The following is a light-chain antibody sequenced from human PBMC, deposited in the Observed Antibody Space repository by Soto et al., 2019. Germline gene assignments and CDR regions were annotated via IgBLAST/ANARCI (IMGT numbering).Light chain of an antibody. CDR1: SSDVGDYNY. CDR3: SSYAGTNNFVV. Sequence: QSALTQPPSASVSPGQSVTISCTGTSSDVGDYNYVSWYQQHPGKAPKLMIYEVSKRPSGVPHRFSGSKSGNTASLTVSGLQAEDEADYYCSSYAGTNNFVVFGTGTKVTVL. CDR2: EVS. J-gene: IGLJ1*01. V-gene: IGLV2-8*01.